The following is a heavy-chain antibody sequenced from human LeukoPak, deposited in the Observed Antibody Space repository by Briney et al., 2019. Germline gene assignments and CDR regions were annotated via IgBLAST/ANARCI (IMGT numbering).Heavy chain of an antibody. Sequence: PGGSLRLSCAASGFTFSDYYMHWIRQAPGKGLEWVSYISSSGSYTHADSVKGRFTISRDNTKNSLYLQMNSLRAEDTALYYCARTTGSFGPVALWGQGTLVTVSS. J-gene: IGHJ4*02. D-gene: IGHD1-14*01. V-gene: IGHV3-11*06. CDR1: GFTFSDYY. CDR3: ARTTGSFGPVAL. CDR2: ISSSGS.